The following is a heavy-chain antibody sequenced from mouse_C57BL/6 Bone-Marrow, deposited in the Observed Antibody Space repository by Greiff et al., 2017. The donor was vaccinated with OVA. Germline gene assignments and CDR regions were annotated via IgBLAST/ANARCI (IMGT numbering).Heavy chain of an antibody. J-gene: IGHJ4*01. V-gene: IGHV1-81*01. CDR2: IYPRSGNT. D-gene: IGHD2-13*01. CDR3: AKLGYSDYDYYAMDY. CDR1: GYTFTSYG. Sequence: QVHVKQSGAELARPGASVKLSCKASGYTFTSYGISWVKQRTGQGLEWIGEIYPRSGNTYYNEKFKGKATLTAAKSSSTAYLELRSLTTEDSAVYFCAKLGYSDYDYYAMDYWGQGTSITVSS.